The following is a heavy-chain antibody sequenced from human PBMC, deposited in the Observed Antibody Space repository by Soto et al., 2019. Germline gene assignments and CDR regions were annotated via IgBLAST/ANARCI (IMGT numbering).Heavy chain of an antibody. Sequence: QVQLVQSGAEVREPGASVKVSCKASGYSFTSLDINWVRQTAGQGLEWMGWMQPSTGRTGYAQKFQGRVTMTRDTSIHTAYMELTTLTSDDTACYYCARGVSAGVDYWGQGTRVTVSS. CDR1: GYSFTSLD. CDR3: ARGVSAGVDY. D-gene: IGHD1-26*01. V-gene: IGHV1-8*01. J-gene: IGHJ4*02. CDR2: MQPSTGRT.